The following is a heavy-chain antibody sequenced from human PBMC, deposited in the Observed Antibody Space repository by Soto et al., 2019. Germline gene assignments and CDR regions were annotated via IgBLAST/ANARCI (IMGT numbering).Heavy chain of an antibody. CDR3: ARHAPPQLERLEWAVSWFDP. D-gene: IGHD1-1*01. J-gene: IGHJ5*02. V-gene: IGHV4-59*08. Sequence: SETLSLTCTVSGGSISSYYWSWTRQPPGKGLEWIGYIYYSGSTNYNPSLKSRVTISVDTSKNQFSLKLSSVTAADTAVYYCARHAPPQLERLEWAVSWFDPWGQGTLVASPQ. CDR2: IYYSGST. CDR1: GGSISSYY.